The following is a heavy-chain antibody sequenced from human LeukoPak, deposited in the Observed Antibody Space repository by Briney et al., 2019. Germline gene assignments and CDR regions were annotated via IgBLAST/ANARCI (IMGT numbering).Heavy chain of an antibody. V-gene: IGHV1-3*01. CDR2: INAGNGNT. CDR3: ASSFFYYDSSGQIDY. Sequence: ASVKVSCKASGYTFTSYAMHWVRQAPGQRLEWMGGINAGNGNTKYSQKFQGRVTITRDTSASTAYMELSSLRSEDTAVYYCASSFFYYDSSGQIDYWGQGTLVTVSS. J-gene: IGHJ4*02. D-gene: IGHD3-22*01. CDR1: GYTFTSYA.